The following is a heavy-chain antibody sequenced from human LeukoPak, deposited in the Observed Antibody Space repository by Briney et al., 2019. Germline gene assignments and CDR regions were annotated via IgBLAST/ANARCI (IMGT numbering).Heavy chain of an antibody. CDR1: GGSISSSSYY. J-gene: IGHJ4*02. CDR3: ARHATVTSFTFAH. V-gene: IGHV4-39*01. CDR2: IYYSGNT. D-gene: IGHD4-17*01. Sequence: PSETLSLTCTVSGGSISSSSYYWGWIRQPPGKGLEWIGSIYYSGNTYYNPSLKSRVTISVDTSKNQFSLELNSVTAADTAVYYRARHATVTSFTFAHWGQGTLVTVSS.